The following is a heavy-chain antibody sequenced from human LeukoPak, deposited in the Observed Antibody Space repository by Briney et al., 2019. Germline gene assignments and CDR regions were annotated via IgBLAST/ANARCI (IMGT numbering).Heavy chain of an antibody. J-gene: IGHJ6*02. CDR3: GRSHYYDSSGYFYYYYGLDV. Sequence: PGGSLRLSCAASGFTFSSYWMHWVRQAPGKGLVWVSRINSDGTSIMYADSVKGRFTISRDNAKNTLYLQMNSLRAEDTAVYYCGRSHYYDSSGYFYYYYGLDVWGQGTTVTVSS. V-gene: IGHV3-74*03. D-gene: IGHD3-22*01. CDR1: GFTFSSYW. CDR2: INSDGTSI.